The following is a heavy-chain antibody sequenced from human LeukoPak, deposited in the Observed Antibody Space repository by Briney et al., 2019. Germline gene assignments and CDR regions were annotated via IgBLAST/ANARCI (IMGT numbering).Heavy chain of an antibody. J-gene: IGHJ4*02. CDR2: ISSSSYI. Sequence: GPLRLSCAASGFTFSSYSMNWVRQAPGKGLEWVSSISSSSYIYYADSVKGRFTISRDNAKNSLYLQMNSLRAEDTGVYYCARDQEGTSGWYRVYFIDYWGQGTLVTVSS. CDR3: ARDQEGTSGWYRVYFIDY. D-gene: IGHD6-19*01. CDR1: GFTFSSYS. V-gene: IGHV3-21*01.